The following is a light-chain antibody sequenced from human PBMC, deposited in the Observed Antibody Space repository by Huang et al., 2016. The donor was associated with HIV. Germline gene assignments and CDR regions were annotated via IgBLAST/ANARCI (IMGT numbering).Light chain of an antibody. CDR2: DSF. CDR3: QQRGAWPLT. V-gene: IGKV3-11*01. CDR1: QNINNY. Sequence: DIVFTQSPATLSLSPGQRATLTCRASQNINNYLVWYQQKPGQAPRLLIYDSFNRAPGSPARFSGSGSGTDFTLTINTLEPEDFAVYYCQQRGAWPLTFGGGTKMEIK. J-gene: IGKJ4*01.